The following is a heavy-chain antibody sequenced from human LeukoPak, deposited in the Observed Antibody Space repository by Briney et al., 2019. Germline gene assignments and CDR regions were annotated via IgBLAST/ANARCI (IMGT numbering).Heavy chain of an antibody. CDR1: GGSFSGYY. CDR2: INHSGST. V-gene: IGHV4-34*01. J-gene: IGHJ4*02. CDR3: AREGNTGQERPFDY. Sequence: SETLSLTCAVYGGSFSGYYWSWIRQPPGKGLEWIGEINHSGSTNYSPSLKSRVTISVDTSKNQFSLKLSSVTPEDTAVYYCAREGNTGQERPFDYWGQGTLVTVSS. D-gene: IGHD4-23*01.